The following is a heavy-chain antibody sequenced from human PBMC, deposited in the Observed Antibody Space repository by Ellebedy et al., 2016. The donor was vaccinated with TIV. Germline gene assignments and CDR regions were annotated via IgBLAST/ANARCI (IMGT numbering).Heavy chain of an antibody. J-gene: IGHJ3*02. CDR1: GGTFTSYA. V-gene: IGHV1-3*01. CDR3: AREETAVALPTGNSRAFDI. CDR2: INAGNGNT. D-gene: IGHD6-19*01. Sequence: ASVKVSXKASGGTFTSYAMHWVRQAPGQRLEWMGWINAGNGNTKYSQKFQGRVTMTRDTSTSTVYMELSSLRSDDTAVYYCAREETAVALPTGNSRAFDIWGQGTMVTVSS.